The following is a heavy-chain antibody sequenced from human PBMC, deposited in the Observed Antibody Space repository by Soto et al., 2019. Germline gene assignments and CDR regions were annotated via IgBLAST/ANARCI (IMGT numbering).Heavy chain of an antibody. CDR2: IYYDDGST. V-gene: IGHV3-53*02. D-gene: IGHD6-13*01. CDR3: ASGQQVILRYYYGLDV. CDR1: GFTVSTNY. J-gene: IGHJ6*02. Sequence: EVQLVETGGGLIQPGGSLRLSCGVSGFTVSTNYMSWVRQAPGKGLEWVSVIYYDDGSTYYADSVKGRFSISRDSSRNTLYLQMNSLRAEDTAVYYCASGQQVILRYYYGLDVWGQGTTVTVSS.